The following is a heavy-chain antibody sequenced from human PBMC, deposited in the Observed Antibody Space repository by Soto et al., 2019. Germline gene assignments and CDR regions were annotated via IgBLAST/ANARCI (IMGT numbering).Heavy chain of an antibody. D-gene: IGHD6-19*01. CDR1: GFTFSSYG. CDR3: ARDSALAGIDY. Sequence: QVQLVESGGGVVQPGRSLRLSCAASGFTFSSYGMHWVRQAPGKGLEWVAVIWYDGSNKYYADSVKGRFTISRDNSKNTLYLQMTSLRAEDTAVYYCARDSALAGIDYWGQGTLFTVSS. CDR2: IWYDGSNK. V-gene: IGHV3-33*01. J-gene: IGHJ4*02.